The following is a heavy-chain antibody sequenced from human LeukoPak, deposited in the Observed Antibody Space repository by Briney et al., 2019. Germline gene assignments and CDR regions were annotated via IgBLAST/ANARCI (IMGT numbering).Heavy chain of an antibody. V-gene: IGHV3-23*01. CDR2: VSGSGGNT. J-gene: IGHJ4*02. CDR1: GFTFSTYA. Sequence: GGSLRLSCAASGFTFSTYAMNWVRQAPGKGLEWVSAVSGSGGNTYYADSVKGRFTISRDNSKNTLYLQMNSLRAEDTAVYYCAKSSTSLRYFDYWGQGTLVTVSS. CDR3: AKSSTSLRYFDY. D-gene: IGHD2-2*01.